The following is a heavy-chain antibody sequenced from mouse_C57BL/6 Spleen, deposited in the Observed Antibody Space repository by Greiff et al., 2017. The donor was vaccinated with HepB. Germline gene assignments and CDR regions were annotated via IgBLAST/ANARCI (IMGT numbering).Heavy chain of an antibody. CDR3: TSPITTVVNWYFDV. CDR2: ISSGGDYI. J-gene: IGHJ1*03. Sequence: EVQGVESGEGLVKPGGSLKLSCAASGFTFSSYAMSWVRQTPEKRLEWVAYISSGGDYIYYADTVKGRFTITTDNARNTLYLQMSRLKSEDTAMYYCTSPITTVVNWYFDVWGTGTTVTVSS. V-gene: IGHV5-9-1*02. D-gene: IGHD1-1*01. CDR1: GFTFSSYA.